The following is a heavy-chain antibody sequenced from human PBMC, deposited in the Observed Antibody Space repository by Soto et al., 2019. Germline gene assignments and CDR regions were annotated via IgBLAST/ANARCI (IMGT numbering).Heavy chain of an antibody. CDR1: GFTFSNAW. D-gene: IGHD2-2*01. V-gene: IGHV3-15*01. CDR2: IKSKTDGGTT. CDR3: TTDLGIVVVPGRFDP. Sequence: EVQLVESGGGLVKPGGSLRLSCAASGFTFSNAWMSWVRQAPGKGLEWVGRIKSKTDGGTTDYAAPVKGRFTISRDDSKNTLYLQMNSLKTEDTAVYYCTTDLGIVVVPGRFDPWGQETLVTVSS. J-gene: IGHJ5*02.